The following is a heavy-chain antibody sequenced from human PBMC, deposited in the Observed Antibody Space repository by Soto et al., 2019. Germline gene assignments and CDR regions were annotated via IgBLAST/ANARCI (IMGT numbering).Heavy chain of an antibody. J-gene: IGHJ4*02. Sequence: PGGSLRLSCASSVFTFTDYWTHCVRQAPGKWLVWVSRINSDGSRTSYADSVTGRFTISRDNAKNTLYLQMNSLRVEDTALYYCARETYRGFYFDYWGQGTLVTVSS. V-gene: IGHV3-74*01. D-gene: IGHD4-4*01. CDR2: INSDGSRT. CDR1: VFTFTDYW. CDR3: ARETYRGFYFDY.